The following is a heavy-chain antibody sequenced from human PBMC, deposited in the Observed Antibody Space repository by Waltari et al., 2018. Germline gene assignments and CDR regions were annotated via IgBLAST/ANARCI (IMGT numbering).Heavy chain of an antibody. V-gene: IGHV4-34*01. D-gene: IGHD5-18*01. CDR2: INHMGST. J-gene: IGHJ3*02. Sequence: QVQLQQWGAGLLKPSETLSLTCAVYGGSFSGYYWSWIRQPPGKGLEWIGEINHMGSTNYNPSLKSRVTISVDTSKNQFSLKLSSVTAADTAVYYCARDGRYSYGYRGRAFDIWGQGTMVTVSS. CDR3: ARDGRYSYGYRGRAFDI. CDR1: GGSFSGYY.